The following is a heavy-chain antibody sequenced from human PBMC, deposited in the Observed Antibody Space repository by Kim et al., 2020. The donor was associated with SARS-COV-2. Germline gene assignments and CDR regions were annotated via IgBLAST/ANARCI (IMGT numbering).Heavy chain of an antibody. CDR3: ARHGVSYNWNDNYYYGMDV. J-gene: IGHJ6*02. CDR2: IYPGDSDT. V-gene: IGHV5-51*01. Sequence: GASLKISCKGSGYSFTSYWIGWVRQMPGKGLEWMGIIYPGDSDTRYSPSFQGQVTISADKSISTAYLQWSSLKASDTAMYYCARHGVSYNWNDNYYYGMDVWGQGTTVTVSS. D-gene: IGHD1-20*01. CDR1: GYSFTSYW.